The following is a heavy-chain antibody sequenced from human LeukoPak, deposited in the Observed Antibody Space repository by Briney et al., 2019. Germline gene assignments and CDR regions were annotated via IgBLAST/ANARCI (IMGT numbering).Heavy chain of an antibody. J-gene: IGHJ5*02. CDR3: ARGRIRAAAGTGPWFDP. V-gene: IGHV1-8*03. D-gene: IGHD6-13*01. Sequence: ASVKVSCKASGYTFTRYYMHWVRQATGQGLEWMGWMKPNSGNTGYAQKFQGRVTITRNTSISTAYMELSSLRSEDTAVYYCARGRIRAAAGTGPWFDPWGQGTLVTVSS. CDR2: MKPNSGNT. CDR1: GYTFTRYY.